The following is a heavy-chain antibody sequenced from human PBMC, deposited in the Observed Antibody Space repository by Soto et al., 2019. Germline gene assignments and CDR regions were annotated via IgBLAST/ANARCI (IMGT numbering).Heavy chain of an antibody. D-gene: IGHD2-8*01. Sequence: SETLSLTCTVSGTSISSYYWSWIRQPPGKGLEWIANIHYSGTTNYNPSLASRVTLSVDTSKNQFSLKMTSVTAADRAMYFCAGYNSYAIDYWGRGTLVTVSS. CDR2: IHYSGTT. J-gene: IGHJ4*02. CDR1: GTSISSYY. CDR3: AGYNSYAIDY. V-gene: IGHV4-59*01.